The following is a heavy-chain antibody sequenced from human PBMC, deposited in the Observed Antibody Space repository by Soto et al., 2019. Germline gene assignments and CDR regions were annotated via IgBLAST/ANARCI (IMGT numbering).Heavy chain of an antibody. J-gene: IGHJ3*02. CDR2: ISYDGSNK. D-gene: IGHD2-15*01. CDR1: GFTFSSYG. CDR3: VGGEDGNAFDI. Sequence: QVQLVESGGGVVQPGRSLRLSCAASGFTFSSYGMHWVRQAPGKGLEWVAVISYDGSNKHYADSVKGRFTISRDNFKNTLYLQMNSLRAEDTAVYYCVGGEDGNAFDIWGQGTMVTVSS. V-gene: IGHV3-30*03.